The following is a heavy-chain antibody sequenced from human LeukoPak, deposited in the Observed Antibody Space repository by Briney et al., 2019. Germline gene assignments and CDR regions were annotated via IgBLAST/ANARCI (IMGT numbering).Heavy chain of an antibody. D-gene: IGHD4-17*01. CDR1: GFTFSSYG. V-gene: IGHV3-30*02. CDR3: AKDAGSVTPAPDSC. J-gene: IGHJ4*02. CDR2: IRYDGSNK. Sequence: GGSLRLSCAASGFTFSSYGMHWVRQAPGKGLEWVAFIRYDGSNKYYADSVKGRFTISRDNSKNTLYLQMNSLRAEDTAVYYCAKDAGSVTPAPDSCWGQGTLVTVSS.